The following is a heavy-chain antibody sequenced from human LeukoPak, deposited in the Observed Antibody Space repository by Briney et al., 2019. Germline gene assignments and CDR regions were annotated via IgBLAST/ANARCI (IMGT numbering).Heavy chain of an antibody. V-gene: IGHV4-59*01. CDR3: ARVGSTSPYYYYGMDV. J-gene: IGHJ6*02. Sequence: SETLSLTCTVSGGSISGYYWSWIRQPPGKGLEWIRYIYYSGSTNYNPSLKSRATISVDTSKNQFSLKLSSVTAADTAVYYCARVGSTSPYYYYGMDVWGQGTTVTVSS. CDR2: IYYSGST. D-gene: IGHD2-2*01. CDR1: GGSISGYY.